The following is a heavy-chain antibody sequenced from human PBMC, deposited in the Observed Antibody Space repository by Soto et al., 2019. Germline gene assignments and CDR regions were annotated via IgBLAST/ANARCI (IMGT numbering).Heavy chain of an antibody. CDR2: ISGSGGYT. D-gene: IGHD3-3*01. CDR3: IKDAPRICV. J-gene: IGHJ6*02. V-gene: IGHV3-23*01. Sequence: EVQVLESGGGSVQPGGSLRLSCVVSEVTFSSYPMTWVRQAPGKGLEWVSSISGSGGYTPYADSVKGRFTISQDNSNNTLYLQLTSLRAEDTAVYYCIKDAPRICVCGQGTTVTVSS. CDR1: EVTFSSYP.